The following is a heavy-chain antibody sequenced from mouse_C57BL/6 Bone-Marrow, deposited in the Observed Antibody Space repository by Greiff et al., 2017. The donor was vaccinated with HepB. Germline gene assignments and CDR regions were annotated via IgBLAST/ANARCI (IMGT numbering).Heavy chain of an antibody. Sequence: VQLQQPGAELVKPGASVKLSCKASGYTFTSYWMQWVKQRPGQGLEWIGEIDPSDSYTNYNQKFKGKATLTVDTSSSTAYMQLSSLTSEDSAVYYCARESSYYSGISYVNYFDYWGQGTTLTVSS. CDR2: IDPSDSYT. D-gene: IGHD1-1*01. V-gene: IGHV1-50*01. CDR3: ARESSYYSGISYVNYFDY. CDR1: GYTFTSYW. J-gene: IGHJ2*01.